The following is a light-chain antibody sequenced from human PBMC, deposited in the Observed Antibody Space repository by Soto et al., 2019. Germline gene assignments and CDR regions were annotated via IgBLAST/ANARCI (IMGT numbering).Light chain of an antibody. CDR1: SSDVGGYNY. CDR3: NTYAGSNNWV. CDR2: EVS. J-gene: IGLJ3*02. Sequence: QSVLTQPPSASGSPGQSVTISCTGTSSDVGGYNYVSWYQQHPGKAPKLMIYEVSKRPSGVPDRFSGSKSGNTASLTVSGLQAEDEADFYCNTYAGSNNWVFGGGTNLTVL. V-gene: IGLV2-8*01.